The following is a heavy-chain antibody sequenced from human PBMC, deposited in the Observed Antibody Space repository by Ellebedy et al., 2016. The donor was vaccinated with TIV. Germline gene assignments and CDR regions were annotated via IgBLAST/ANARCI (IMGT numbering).Heavy chain of an antibody. CDR1: GGSIGPYY. Sequence: MPGGSLRLSCTVSGGSIGPYYWNWLRQPPGMRLEWIANIHHSGTIYYNPSLQSRVTISLDTSTNQFSLKLRSVTATDTAVYYCAREGKDGYNFFDNWGQGTLVTVSS. CDR2: IHHSGTI. CDR3: AREGKDGYNFFDN. D-gene: IGHD5-24*01. V-gene: IGHV4-59*01. J-gene: IGHJ4*02.